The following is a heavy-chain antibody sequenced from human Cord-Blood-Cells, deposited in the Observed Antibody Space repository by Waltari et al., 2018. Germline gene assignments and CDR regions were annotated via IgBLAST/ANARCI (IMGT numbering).Heavy chain of an antibody. CDR1: GYTFTSYD. J-gene: IGHJ5*02. CDR3: ARGEGYSSSFGYNWFDP. CDR2: MNPNSGNT. Sequence: QVQLVQSGAEVKKPGASVKVSCKASGYTFTSYDINWVRQATGQGLEWMGWMNPNSGNTGYAQKFQGRVTITRNTSISTAYMELSSLRSEDTAVYYCARGEGYSSSFGYNWFDPWGQGTLVTVSS. D-gene: IGHD6-6*01. V-gene: IGHV1-8*03.